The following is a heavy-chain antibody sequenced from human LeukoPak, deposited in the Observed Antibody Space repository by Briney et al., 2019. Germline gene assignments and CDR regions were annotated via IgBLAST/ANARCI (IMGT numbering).Heavy chain of an antibody. V-gene: IGHV3-33*01. CDR2: IWYDGSNK. CDR3: ARVEGNGYGFDY. Sequence: GRSLRLSCAASGFTFSSYGMHWVGQAPGKGLEWVAVIWYDGSNKYYADSVKGRFTISRDNSKNTLYLQMNSLRAEDTAVYYCARVEGNGYGFDYWGQGTLVTVSS. CDR1: GFTFSSYG. D-gene: IGHD5-18*01. J-gene: IGHJ4*02.